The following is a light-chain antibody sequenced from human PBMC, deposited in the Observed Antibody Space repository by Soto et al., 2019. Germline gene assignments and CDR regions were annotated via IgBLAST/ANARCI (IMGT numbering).Light chain of an antibody. CDR3: AAWDDSLNGPV. CDR2: TTN. CDR1: NSNIGSSS. Sequence: QSVLTQAPSTSGTPGQRVTISCSGSNSNIGSSSVNWYRQVPGTAPELLIYTTNERPSGVPDRFSGSKSDTSASLAISGLQSEDEAEYFCAAWDDSLNGPVFGGGTKLTVL. J-gene: IGLJ3*02. V-gene: IGLV1-44*01.